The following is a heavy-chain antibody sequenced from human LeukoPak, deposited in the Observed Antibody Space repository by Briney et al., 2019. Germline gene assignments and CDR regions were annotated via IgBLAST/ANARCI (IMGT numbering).Heavy chain of an antibody. CDR3: ARDFGSSGWYGAFDY. CDR2: ISSSGST. Sequence: SETMSLTCSVSGGSISSYYWSWIRQPPGKRLEWIGYISSSGSTNYNPSLKSRVTISVDTSKNQFSLKLSSVTTADTAVYYCARDFGSSGWYGAFDYWGQGTLVTVSS. D-gene: IGHD6-19*01. CDR1: GGSISSYY. J-gene: IGHJ4*02. V-gene: IGHV4-59*01.